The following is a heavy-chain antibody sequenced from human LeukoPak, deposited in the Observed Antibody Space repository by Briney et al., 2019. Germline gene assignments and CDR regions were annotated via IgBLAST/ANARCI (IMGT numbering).Heavy chain of an antibody. V-gene: IGHV4-31*03. CDR1: GDSFSSGGY. J-gene: IGHJ5*02. CDR2: VFSSGKT. CDR3: ARARTQYSDGSGLNWFDP. Sequence: SQTLSLTCTVSGDSFSSGGYSWIRQLPGMGLKWIGYVFSSGKTYYKTSLKSRVTISLDMSKNQFSLRLSSVTAADTAVYYCARARTQYSDGSGLNWFDPWGQGTLVTVSS. D-gene: IGHD3-22*01.